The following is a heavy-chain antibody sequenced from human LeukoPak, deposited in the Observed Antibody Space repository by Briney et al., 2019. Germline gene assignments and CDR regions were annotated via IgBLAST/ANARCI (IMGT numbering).Heavy chain of an antibody. J-gene: IGHJ3*02. CDR1: GFTFSSYS. V-gene: IGHV3-21*01. CDR3: ARDYTLFVEMATITGGDAFDI. CDR2: ISSSSSYI. D-gene: IGHD5-12*01. Sequence: PGGSLRLSCAASGFTFSSYSMNWVRQAPGKGLEWVSSISSSSSYIYYADSVKGRFTISRDNAKNSLYLQMNSLRAEDTAVYYCARDYTLFVEMATITGGDAFDIWGQGTMVTVSS.